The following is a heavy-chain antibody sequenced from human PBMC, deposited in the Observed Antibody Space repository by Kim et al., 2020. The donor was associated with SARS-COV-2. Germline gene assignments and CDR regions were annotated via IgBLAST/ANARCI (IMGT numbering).Heavy chain of an antibody. CDR3: ARGSYGDYVNY. D-gene: IGHD4-17*01. CDR1: GGSISSSSYY. Sequence: SETLSLTCTVSGGSISSSSYYWGWIRQPPGKGLEWIGSIYYSGSTYYNPSLKSRVTISVDTSKNQFSLKLSSVTAADTAVYYCARGSYGDYVNYWGQGTLVTVSS. V-gene: IGHV4-39*07. J-gene: IGHJ4*02. CDR2: IYYSGST.